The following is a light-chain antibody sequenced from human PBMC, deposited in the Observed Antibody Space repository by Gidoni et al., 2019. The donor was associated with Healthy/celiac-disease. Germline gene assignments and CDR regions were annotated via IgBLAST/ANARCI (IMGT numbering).Light chain of an antibody. Sequence: AIRLTQSPSSLSASTGDRVTITCRASQGISSYLDWYQQKPGKAPKLLIYAASTLQSGVPSRFSGSGSGTDFTLTISCLQSEDLATYYCQQYYSYPQTFGQGTKVEIK. CDR2: AAS. J-gene: IGKJ1*01. CDR1: QGISSY. V-gene: IGKV1-8*01. CDR3: QQYYSYPQT.